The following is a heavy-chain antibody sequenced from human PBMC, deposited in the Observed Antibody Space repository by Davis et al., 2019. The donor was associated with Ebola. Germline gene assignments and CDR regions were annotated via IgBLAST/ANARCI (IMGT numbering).Heavy chain of an antibody. Sequence: GESLKISCVDSRFTFSNDAMSWVRQVPGKGLAWLSRISGSGVSLYYAESVKGRFTTSRDNSKNTLYVQMNSLRAEDTAVYYCAKGGPQRFGAFQMWGQGTMVTVSS. D-gene: IGHD3-16*01. CDR3: AKGGPQRFGAFQM. CDR2: ISGSGVSL. J-gene: IGHJ3*02. CDR1: RFTFSNDA. V-gene: IGHV3-23*01.